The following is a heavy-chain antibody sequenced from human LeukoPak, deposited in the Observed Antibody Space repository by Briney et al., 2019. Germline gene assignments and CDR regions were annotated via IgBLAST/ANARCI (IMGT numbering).Heavy chain of an antibody. D-gene: IGHD3-9*01. Sequence: PGGSLRLSCAASGFTFSSYSMDWVRQAPGKGLEWVSSISSSSSYIYYADLVKGRFTISRDNAKNSLYLQMNSLRAEDTAVYYCARLYYDILTGYDYWGQGTLVTVSS. CDR3: ARLYYDILTGYDY. CDR1: GFTFSSYS. V-gene: IGHV3-21*01. J-gene: IGHJ4*02. CDR2: ISSSSSYI.